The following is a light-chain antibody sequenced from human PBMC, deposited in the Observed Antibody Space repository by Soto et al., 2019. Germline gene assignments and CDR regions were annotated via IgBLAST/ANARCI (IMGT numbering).Light chain of an antibody. J-gene: IGKJ1*01. V-gene: IGKV3-15*01. Sequence: EIVMTQSPATLSVSPGERTTISCRASQSVSSNLAWYQQKPGQAPRLLIYGASTRATGIPARFSGSGSGTEFTLTISSLQSEDFAVYYCQQYNNWLRRTFGQGTKVDIK. CDR2: GAS. CDR3: QQYNNWLRRT. CDR1: QSVSSN.